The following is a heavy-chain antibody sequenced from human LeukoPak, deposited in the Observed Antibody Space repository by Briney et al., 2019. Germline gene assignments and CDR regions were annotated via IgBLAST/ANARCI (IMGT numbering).Heavy chain of an antibody. CDR2: INPSGGST. CDR1: GYTFTSYY. J-gene: IGHJ3*02. D-gene: IGHD3-22*01. CDR3: ARGANYYDSSGYHHDAFDI. Sequence: GASVKVSCKASGYTFTSYYMHWVRQAPGQGLEWMGIINPSGGSTSYAQKFQGRVTMTRDTSTSTVYMELSSLRSEDTAVYYCARGANYYDSSGYHHDAFDIWGQGTMVTVSS. V-gene: IGHV1-46*01.